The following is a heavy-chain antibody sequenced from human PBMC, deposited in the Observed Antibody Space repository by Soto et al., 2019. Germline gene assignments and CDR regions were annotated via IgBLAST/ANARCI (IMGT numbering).Heavy chain of an antibody. Sequence: QVQLVQSGAEVKKPWSSVKVSCKASGGTFSSYAISWVRQAPGQGLEWMGGIIPIFGTANYAQKFQGRVTITADKSTSTAYRKLSSLRSEDTAVYYCAERKSGIDSGEDSWFDPWGQGTLVTVSS. CDR2: IIPIFGTA. CDR3: AERKSGIDSGEDSWFDP. V-gene: IGHV1-69*06. J-gene: IGHJ5*02. D-gene: IGHD5-12*01. CDR1: GGTFSSYA.